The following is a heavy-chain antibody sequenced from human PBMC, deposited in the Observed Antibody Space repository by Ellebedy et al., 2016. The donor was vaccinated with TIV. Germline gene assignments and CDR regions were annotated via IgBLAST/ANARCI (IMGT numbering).Heavy chain of an antibody. V-gene: IGHV3-7*01. D-gene: IGHD4-17*01. CDR1: GFTFSSYW. CDR3: ARDPWTDDYNDYGAFDI. J-gene: IGHJ3*02. Sequence: GESLKISCAASGFTFSSYWMTWVRQAPGKGLEWVANIKQDGSEKYYVDSVKGRFTISRDNAKNSLYLQVNSLTAEDTAVYYCARDPWTDDYNDYGAFDIWGQGTMVTVSS. CDR2: IKQDGSEK.